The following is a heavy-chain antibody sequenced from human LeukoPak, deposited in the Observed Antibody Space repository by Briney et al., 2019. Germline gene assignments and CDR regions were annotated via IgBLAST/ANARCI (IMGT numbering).Heavy chain of an antibody. Sequence: ASVKVSCKASGYTFTTYPMNWVRQAPGQGLGYMGWINTNTGNPTYAQGFTGRFVFSLDTSVSTAYLQIDSLKTEDTAVYYCAREVKPAKMATIRGLWSYWGQGTLVTVSS. J-gene: IGHJ4*02. D-gene: IGHD5-24*01. CDR3: AREVKPAKMATIRGLWSY. CDR2: INTNTGNP. CDR1: GYTFTTYP. V-gene: IGHV7-4-1*01.